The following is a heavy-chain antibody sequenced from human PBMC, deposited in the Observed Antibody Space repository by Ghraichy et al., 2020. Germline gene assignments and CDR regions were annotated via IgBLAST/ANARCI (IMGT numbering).Heavy chain of an antibody. CDR3: ARLLIAAAGPNWFDP. D-gene: IGHD6-13*01. CDR2: IKQDGSEQ. J-gene: IGHJ5*02. Sequence: ESLNISCAASGFTFSTHWMTWVRQAPGKGLEWVANIKQDGSEQYYLDSVKGRFTISRDNAKNSLYLQMNSLRAEDTAVYFCARLLIAAAGPNWFDPWGQGTLVTVSS. CDR1: GFTFSTHW. V-gene: IGHV3-7*05.